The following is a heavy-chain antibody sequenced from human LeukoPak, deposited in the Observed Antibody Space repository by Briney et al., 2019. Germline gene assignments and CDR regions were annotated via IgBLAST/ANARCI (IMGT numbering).Heavy chain of an antibody. D-gene: IGHD7-27*01. CDR1: GGSISSYY. V-gene: IGHV4-34*01. CDR3: ARASRTGLGIGSFDY. CDR2: INHSGST. J-gene: IGHJ4*02. Sequence: SETLSLTCTVSGGSISSYYWSWIRQPPGKGLEWIGEINHSGSTNYNPSLKSRVTISVDTSKNQFSLKLSSVTAADTAVYYCARASRTGLGIGSFDYWGQGTLVTVSS.